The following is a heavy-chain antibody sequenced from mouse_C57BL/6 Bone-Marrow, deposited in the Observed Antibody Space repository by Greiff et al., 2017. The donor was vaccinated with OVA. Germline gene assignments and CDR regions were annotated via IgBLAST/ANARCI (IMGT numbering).Heavy chain of an antibody. CDR3: TSWGSSYGY. D-gene: IGHD1-1*01. CDR2: IDPENGDT. J-gene: IGHJ2*01. CDR1: GFNIKDDY. V-gene: IGHV14-4*01. Sequence: EVKLQESGAELVRPGASVKLSCTASGFNIKDDYMHWVKQRPEQGLEWIGWIDPENGDTEYASKFQGKATITADTSSNTAYLQLSSLTSEDTAVYYYTSWGSSYGYWGQGTTLTVSS.